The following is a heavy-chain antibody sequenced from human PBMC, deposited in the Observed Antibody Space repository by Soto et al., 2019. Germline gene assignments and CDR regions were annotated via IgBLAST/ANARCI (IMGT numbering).Heavy chain of an antibody. Sequence: SGGSLRLSCAASGFTFTDFKMIWVRQAPGKGPEWVSFISSGGSYIYYADSVKGRFTISRDNSKNSLYLQMNSLRAEDTAVYYCARGHDYWGQGTLVTVSS. CDR2: ISSGGSYI. J-gene: IGHJ4*02. CDR3: ARGHDY. CDR1: GFTFTDFK. V-gene: IGHV3-21*01.